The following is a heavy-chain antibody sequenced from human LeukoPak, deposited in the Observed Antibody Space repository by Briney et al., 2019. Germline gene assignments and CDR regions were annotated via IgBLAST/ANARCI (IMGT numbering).Heavy chain of an antibody. CDR1: GYTFTGYF. Sequence: SVNVPCKTSGYTFTGYFLNWVRPAPGQGLEWMGRINPNSGGTNCGQKFQDRVTMTRDTSIATAYMELSSLTSDDTAVYYCARVDPASLAVHYWGQENVLRVSS. J-gene: IGHJ4*02. V-gene: IGHV1-2*02. CDR3: ARVDPASLAVHY. CDR2: INPNSGGT. D-gene: IGHD6-19*01.